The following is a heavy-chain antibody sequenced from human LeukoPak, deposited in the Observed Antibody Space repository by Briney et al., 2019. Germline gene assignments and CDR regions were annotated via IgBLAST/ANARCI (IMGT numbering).Heavy chain of an antibody. CDR2: ISYDGSNK. Sequence: GGSLRLSCAASGFTFSSYAMHWVRQAPGKGLEWVAVISYDGSNKYYADSVKGRFTISRDNSKNTLYLQMNSLRAEDTAVYYCARDGDCGGDCAMYFQHWGQGTLVTVSS. J-gene: IGHJ1*01. CDR3: ARDGDCGGDCAMYFQH. D-gene: IGHD2-21*01. CDR1: GFTFSSYA. V-gene: IGHV3-30-3*01.